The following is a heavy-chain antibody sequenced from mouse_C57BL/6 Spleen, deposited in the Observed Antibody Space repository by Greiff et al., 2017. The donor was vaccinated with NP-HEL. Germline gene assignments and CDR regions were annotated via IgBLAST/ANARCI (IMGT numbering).Heavy chain of an antibody. D-gene: IGHD1-1*01. CDR1: GYTFTDYE. J-gene: IGHJ2*01. CDR3: TRIPFYYYGSSYDGG. V-gene: IGHV1-15*01. Sequence: VQLQQSGAELVRPGASVTLSCKASGYTFTDYEMHWVKQTPVHGLEWIGAIDPETGGTAYNQKFKGKAILTADKSSSTAYMELRSLTSEDSAVYYCTRIPFYYYGSSYDGGWGQGTTLTVSS. CDR2: IDPETGGT.